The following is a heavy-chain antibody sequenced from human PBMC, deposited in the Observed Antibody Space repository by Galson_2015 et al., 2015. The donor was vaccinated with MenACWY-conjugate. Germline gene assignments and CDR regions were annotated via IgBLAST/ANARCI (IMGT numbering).Heavy chain of an antibody. V-gene: IGHV6-1*01. J-gene: IGHJ5*02. CDR1: GDSVSSNSAA. CDR3: ARELQLVPKANWFDP. D-gene: IGHD6-13*01. CDR2: TYYRSKWYN. Sequence: CAISGDSVSSNSAAWNWIRQSPSRGLEWLGRTYYRSKWYNDYAVSVKSRITINPDTSKNQFSLQLNSVTPEDAAVYHCARELQLVPKANWFDPWGQGTLVTVSS.